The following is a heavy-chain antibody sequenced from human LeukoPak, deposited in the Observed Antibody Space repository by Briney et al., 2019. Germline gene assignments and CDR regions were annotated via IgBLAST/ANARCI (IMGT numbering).Heavy chain of an antibody. CDR1: GYTFTSYY. J-gene: IGHJ6*02. V-gene: IGHV1-46*01. CDR2: INPSGGST. D-gene: IGHD7-27*01. CDR3: ARDPRKPGDYYYGMDV. Sequence: ASVKVSCKASGYTFTSYYMHWVRQAPGQGLERMGIINPSGGSTSYAQKFQGRATMTRDTSTSTVYMELSSLRSEDTAVYYCARDPRKPGDYYYGMDVWGQGTTVTVSS.